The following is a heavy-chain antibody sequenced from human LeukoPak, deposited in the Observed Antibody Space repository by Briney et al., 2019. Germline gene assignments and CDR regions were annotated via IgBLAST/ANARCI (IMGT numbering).Heavy chain of an antibody. CDR3: ARVLYRRWFDP. CDR2: INHSGST. V-gene: IGHV4-34*01. Sequence: SETLSLTCAVYGGSFSGYYWSWIRQPLGKGLEWIGEINHSGSTNYNPSLKSRVTISVDTSKNQFSLKLSSVTAADTAVYYCARVLYRRWFDPWGQGTLVTVSS. D-gene: IGHD1-1*01. J-gene: IGHJ5*02. CDR1: GGSFSGYY.